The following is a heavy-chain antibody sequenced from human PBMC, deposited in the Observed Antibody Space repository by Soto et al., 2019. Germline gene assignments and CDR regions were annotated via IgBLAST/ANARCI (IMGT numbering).Heavy chain of an antibody. CDR1: GGTFSSYA. D-gene: IGHD3-22*01. CDR2: IIPIFGTA. Sequence: SVKVSCKASGGTFSSYAISWVRQAPGQGLEWMGGIIPIFGTANYAQKFQGRVTITADESTSTAYMELSSLRSEDTAVYYCARDPLSYYYDSSGFDWFDPWGQGTLVTVSS. CDR3: ARDPLSYYYDSSGFDWFDP. V-gene: IGHV1-69*13. J-gene: IGHJ5*02.